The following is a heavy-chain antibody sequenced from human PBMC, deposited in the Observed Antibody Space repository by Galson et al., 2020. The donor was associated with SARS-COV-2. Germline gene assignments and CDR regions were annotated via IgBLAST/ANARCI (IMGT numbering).Heavy chain of an antibody. CDR1: GFTFSRYS. Sequence: GGSLRLSCAASGFTFSRYSMNWVRQAPGKGLEWVSSISSSSSYIYYADSVKGRFTISRDNAKNALYLQMNSVRAEDTAVYYCASIAAVAGTTYYYYGMDVWGQGTTVTVSS. D-gene: IGHD6-19*01. CDR3: ASIAAVAGTTYYYYGMDV. V-gene: IGHV3-21*01. CDR2: ISSSSSYI. J-gene: IGHJ6*02.